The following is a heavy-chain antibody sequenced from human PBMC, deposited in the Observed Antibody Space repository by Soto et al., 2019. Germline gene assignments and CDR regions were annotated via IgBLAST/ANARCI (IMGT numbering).Heavy chain of an antibody. J-gene: IGHJ4*02. CDR2: IYYSGST. CDR1: GGSITGGSFY. V-gene: IGHV4-31*03. CDR3: ARSLDSSGSSFDY. Sequence: LSLTCTVSGGSITGGSFYWTWIRQHPGKGLEWIGYIYYSGSTYYNPSLKSRLTISFDTSKNQFSLKLTSVTATDTAVYYCARSLDSSGSSFDYWGQGSLVTVSS. D-gene: IGHD3-22*01.